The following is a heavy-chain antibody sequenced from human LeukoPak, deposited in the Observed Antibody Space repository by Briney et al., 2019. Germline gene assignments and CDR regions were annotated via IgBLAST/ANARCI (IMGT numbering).Heavy chain of an antibody. CDR2: INWNGGST. Sequence: GGSLRLSCAASGFTFDDYGMSWVRQAPGKGLEWISGINWNGGSTGYADPVKGRFTISRDNAKNSLYLQMNSLRAEDMALYYCARIASIKHYYYYYMDVWGKGTTVTVSS. CDR1: GFTFDDYG. V-gene: IGHV3-20*04. D-gene: IGHD2-21*01. CDR3: ARIASIKHYYYYYMDV. J-gene: IGHJ6*03.